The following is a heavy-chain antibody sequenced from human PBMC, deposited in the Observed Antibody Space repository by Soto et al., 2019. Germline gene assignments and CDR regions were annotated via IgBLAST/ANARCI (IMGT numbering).Heavy chain of an antibody. D-gene: IGHD2-15*01. CDR1: GFTFSSYG. Sequence: QVQLVESGGGVVQPGRSLRLSCAASGFTFSSYGMHWVRQAPGKGLEWLALISYDGSNKHYADSVKGRFSIFRDNSKNTLYLQLISLRPEDTAVYFCAKDLPDCSGDSCYPGAFDIWGQGTMVTVSS. J-gene: IGHJ3*02. CDR2: ISYDGSNK. CDR3: AKDLPDCSGDSCYPGAFDI. V-gene: IGHV3-30*18.